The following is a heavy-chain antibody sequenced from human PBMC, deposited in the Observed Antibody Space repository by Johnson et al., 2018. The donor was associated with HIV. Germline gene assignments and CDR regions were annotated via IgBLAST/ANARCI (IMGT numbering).Heavy chain of an antibody. CDR3: AKDFWPVGARGAFDI. CDR2: ISFDGSNK. V-gene: IGHV3-30*04. J-gene: IGHJ3*02. CDR1: GFTFNSYA. D-gene: IGHD1-26*01. Sequence: QVQLVESGGGVVQPGRSLRLSCAASGFTFNSYAMHWVRQAPGKGLEWVAVISFDGSNKYYADSVKGRFTISRDNSKNTLYLQMNSLRAEDTAVYYCAKDFWPVGARGAFDIWGQGTMVTVSS.